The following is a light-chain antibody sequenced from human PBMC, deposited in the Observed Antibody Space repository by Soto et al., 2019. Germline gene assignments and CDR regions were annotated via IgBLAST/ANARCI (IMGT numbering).Light chain of an antibody. CDR3: QQSYSTPWT. J-gene: IGKJ1*01. Sequence: IQMTQSPSSLSASVGDRVTITCRASQSINIYLNWYQQKPGKAPNLLISAASSMHSGVPFRFSGSGSGTDSTLTISSLQPEDFATYYCQQSYSTPWTFGQGTKVQIK. CDR2: AAS. CDR1: QSINIY. V-gene: IGKV1-39*01.